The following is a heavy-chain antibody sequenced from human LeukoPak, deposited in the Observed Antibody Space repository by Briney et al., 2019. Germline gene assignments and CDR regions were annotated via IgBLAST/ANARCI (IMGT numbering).Heavy chain of an antibody. CDR2: INAGNGNT. J-gene: IGHJ4*02. CDR3: ARGGYDFWSGSPHDY. V-gene: IGHV1-3*01. Sequence: GASVKVSCKASGYTFTSYAMHWVRQAPGQRLEWMGWINAGNGNTKYSQKFQGRVTITRDTSASTAYMEVSSLRSEDMAVYYCARGGYDFWSGSPHDYWGQGTLVTVSS. CDR1: GYTFTSYA. D-gene: IGHD3-3*01.